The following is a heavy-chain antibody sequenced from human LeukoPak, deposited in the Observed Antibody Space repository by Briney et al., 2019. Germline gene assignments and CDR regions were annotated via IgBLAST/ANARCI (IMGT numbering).Heavy chain of an antibody. CDR1: GFTFSSSW. CDR2: INWNGGST. Sequence: GGSLRLSCAASGFTFSSSWMHWVRQAPGKGLEWVSGINWNGGSTGYADSVKGRFTISRDNAKNSLYLQMNSLRAEDTALYYCARPQTTVTTSYYYMDVWGKGTTVTVSS. J-gene: IGHJ6*03. CDR3: ARPQTTVTTSYYYMDV. D-gene: IGHD4-17*01. V-gene: IGHV3-20*04.